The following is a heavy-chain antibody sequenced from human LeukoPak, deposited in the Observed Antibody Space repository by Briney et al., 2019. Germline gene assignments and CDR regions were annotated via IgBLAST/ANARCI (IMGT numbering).Heavy chain of an antibody. V-gene: IGHV4-59*01. D-gene: IGHD1-26*01. CDR3: ARVSGSYYRYFDY. J-gene: IGHJ4*02. Sequence: SETLSLTCTVSGGSISSYYWSWIRQPPGKGLGWIGYIYYSGSTNYNPSLKSRVTISVDTSKNQFSLKLSSVTAADTAVYYCARVSGSYYRYFDYWGQGTLVTVSS. CDR1: GGSISSYY. CDR2: IYYSGST.